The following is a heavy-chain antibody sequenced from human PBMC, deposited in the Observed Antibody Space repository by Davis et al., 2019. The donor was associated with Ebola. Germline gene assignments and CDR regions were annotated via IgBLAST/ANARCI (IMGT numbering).Heavy chain of an antibody. V-gene: IGHV3-23*01. CDR3: ARDFDRVRE. D-gene: IGHD3-22*01. CDR1: VITFSSYA. Sequence: GESLKISCTDSVITFSSYAMTWVRQAPGKGLEWVSAISGSGGSTYYADSVKGRLTISRDNAKNTLYLQMNSLQVEDTAIYYCARDFDRVREWGQGTLATVSS. CDR2: ISGSGGST. J-gene: IGHJ4*02.